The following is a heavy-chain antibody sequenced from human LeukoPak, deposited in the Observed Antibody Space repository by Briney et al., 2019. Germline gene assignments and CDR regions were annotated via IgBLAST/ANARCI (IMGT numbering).Heavy chain of an antibody. CDR3: ARGRGYSSGWYVNWFDP. V-gene: IGHV4-34*01. Sequence: PSETLSLTCAVYGGSFSGYYWSWIRQPPGKGLEWIGEINHSGSTNYNPSLKSRVTISVDTSKNQFSLKLSSVTAADTAVYYCARGRGYSSGWYVNWFDPWGQGTLVTDSS. D-gene: IGHD6-19*01. J-gene: IGHJ5*02. CDR2: INHSGST. CDR1: GGSFSGYY.